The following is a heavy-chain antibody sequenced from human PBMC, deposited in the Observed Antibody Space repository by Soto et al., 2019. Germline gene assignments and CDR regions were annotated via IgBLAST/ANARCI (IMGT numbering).Heavy chain of an antibody. CDR1: GFTFSSYI. V-gene: IGHV3-48*01. CDR2: ISSSSSTI. D-gene: IGHD3-9*01. J-gene: IGHJ3*02. CDR3: ARDGSILRYFDWLSGDAFDI. Sequence: GGSLRLSCAASGFTFSSYIMNWVRQAPGKGLEWVSYISSSSSTIYYADSVKGRFTISRDNAKNSLYLQMNSLRAEETAVYYCARDGSILRYFDWLSGDAFDIWGQGTMVTVSS.